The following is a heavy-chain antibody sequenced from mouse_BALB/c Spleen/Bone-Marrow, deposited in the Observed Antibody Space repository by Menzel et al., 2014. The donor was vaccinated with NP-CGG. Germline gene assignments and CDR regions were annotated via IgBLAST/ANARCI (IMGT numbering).Heavy chain of an antibody. CDR1: GFTFTDYY. J-gene: IGHJ2*01. V-gene: IGHV7-3*02. CDR2: IRNKAYGYTT. CDR3: ARDMGGILFDS. D-gene: IGHD4-1*01. Sequence: EVQLVESGGGLVQPGGSLRLSCATSGFTFTDYYMNWVRQPPGKALEWLGFIRNKAYGYTTEYSASVKGRFTISRDNSQGILYLQVNSLRAEDSATYYCARDMGGILFDSWGQGTTLTVSS.